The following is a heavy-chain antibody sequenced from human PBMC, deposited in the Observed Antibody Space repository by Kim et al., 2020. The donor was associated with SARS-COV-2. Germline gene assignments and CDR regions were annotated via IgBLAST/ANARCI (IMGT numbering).Heavy chain of an antibody. Sequence: SVKVSCKASGFTFTSSAVQWVRQARGQRLEWIGWIVVGSCNTNYAQKFQERVTITRDMSTSTAYMELGSLRSEDTAVYYCAADPLHSGYVPYYYGMDVWGQGTTVTVSS. D-gene: IGHD5-12*01. CDR2: IVVGSCNT. CDR3: AADPLHSGYVPYYYGMDV. J-gene: IGHJ6*02. CDR1: GFTFTSSA. V-gene: IGHV1-58*01.